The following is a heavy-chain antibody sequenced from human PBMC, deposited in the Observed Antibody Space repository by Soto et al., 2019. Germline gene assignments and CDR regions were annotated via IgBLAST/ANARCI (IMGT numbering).Heavy chain of an antibody. CDR2: IYYSGST. J-gene: IGHJ4*02. D-gene: IGHD6-13*01. CDR3: ARENHPMYSSSWYDY. CDR1: GGSISSYY. V-gene: IGHV4-59*12. Sequence: PSETLSLTCTVSGGSISSYYWSWIRQPPGKGLEWIGYIYYSGSTNYNPSLKSRVTISVDTSKNQFSLKLSSVTAADTAVYYCARENHPMYSSSWYDYWGQGTLVTVSS.